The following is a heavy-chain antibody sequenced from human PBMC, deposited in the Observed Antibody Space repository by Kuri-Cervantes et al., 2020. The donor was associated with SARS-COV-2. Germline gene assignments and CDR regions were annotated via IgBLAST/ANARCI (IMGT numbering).Heavy chain of an antibody. CDR1: GFIFSNNW. Sequence: GESLKISCAASGFIFSNNWMHWIRQAPGKGLVWVSRINSDGSSITYADSVKGRFTISRDNAQNTLYLQMNSLRAEDTALYYCARVYYDSSVPTGYYGMDVWGQGTTVTVSS. D-gene: IGHD3-22*01. J-gene: IGHJ6*02. CDR2: INSDGSSI. CDR3: ARVYYDSSVPTGYYGMDV. V-gene: IGHV3-74*03.